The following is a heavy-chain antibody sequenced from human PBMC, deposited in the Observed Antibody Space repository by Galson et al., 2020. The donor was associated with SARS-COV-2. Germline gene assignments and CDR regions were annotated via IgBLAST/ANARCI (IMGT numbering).Heavy chain of an antibody. CDR2: MNPNSGNT. V-gene: IGHV1-8*01. CDR1: GYTFTSYD. CDR3: ATLGSLGDPYSYYYYYYYMYV. J-gene: IGHJ6*03. Sequence: ASVKVSCKASGYTFTSYDINWVRQATGQGLEWMGWMNPNSGNTGYAQKFQGRVTMTEDTSTDTAYMELSSLRSEDTAVYYCATLGSLGDPYSYYYYYYYMYVWGKGTTVTVSS. D-gene: IGHD3-10*01.